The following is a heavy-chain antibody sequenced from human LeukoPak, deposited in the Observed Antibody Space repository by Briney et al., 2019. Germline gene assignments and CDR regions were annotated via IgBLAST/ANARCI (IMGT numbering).Heavy chain of an antibody. CDR1: GFTFSSYG. V-gene: IGHV3-30*02. J-gene: IGHJ4*02. CDR2: IRYDGSNK. Sequence: GGSLRLSCAASGFTFSSYGMHWVRQAPGKGLEGVAFIRYDGSNKYYADSVKGRFTISRDNSKNTLYLQMNSLRAEDTAVYYCAKVGGVAVAGTVEDYWGQGTLVTVSS. CDR3: AKVGGVAVAGTVEDY. D-gene: IGHD6-19*01.